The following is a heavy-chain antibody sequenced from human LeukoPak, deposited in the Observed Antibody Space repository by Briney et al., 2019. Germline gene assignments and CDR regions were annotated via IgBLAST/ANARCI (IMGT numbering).Heavy chain of an antibody. CDR3: ARGAGYNYPYYFDY. D-gene: IGHD5-24*01. J-gene: IGHJ4*02. V-gene: IGHV3-53*01. CDR1: GFTVSSNY. CDR2: IYGGGNI. Sequence: GGSLRLSCAASGFTVSSNYMNWVRQAPGKGLEWVSVIYGGGNIYYADTVKGRFTISRDNSKNTLYLQMNSLRAEDTAVYYCARGAGYNYPYYFDYWGQGTLVTVSS.